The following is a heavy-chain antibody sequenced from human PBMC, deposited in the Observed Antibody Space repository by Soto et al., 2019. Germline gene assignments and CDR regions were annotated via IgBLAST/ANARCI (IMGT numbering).Heavy chain of an antibody. Sequence: QVQLVESGGGVVQPGRSLRLSCAASGFTFSSYGMHWVRQAPGKGLEWVAVISYDGSNKYYADSVKGRFTTSRDNSKNTVYLQMNSLRAEDTAVYYCAKGGYCSGGSCYRYYYYGMDVWGQGTTVTVSS. CDR2: ISYDGSNK. J-gene: IGHJ6*02. D-gene: IGHD2-15*01. CDR3: AKGGYCSGGSCYRYYYYGMDV. CDR1: GFTFSSYG. V-gene: IGHV3-30*18.